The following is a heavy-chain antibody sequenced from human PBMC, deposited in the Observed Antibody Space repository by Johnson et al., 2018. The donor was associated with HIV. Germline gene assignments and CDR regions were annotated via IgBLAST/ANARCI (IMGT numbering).Heavy chain of an antibody. V-gene: IGHV3-53*01. D-gene: IGHD3-16*01. CDR2: IYSGGST. CDR3: ARGGSDVFDI. CDR1: FTVSSNY. J-gene: IGHJ3*02. Sequence: FTVSSNYMSWVRQAPGKGLEWVSVIYSGGSTYYADSVKGRFTISRDNAKNSLYLQMNSLRAEDTAVYYCARGGSDVFDIWGRGTMVTVS.